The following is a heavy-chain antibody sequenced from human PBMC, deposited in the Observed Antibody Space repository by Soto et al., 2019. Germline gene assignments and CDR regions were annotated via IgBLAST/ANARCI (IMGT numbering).Heavy chain of an antibody. CDR2: IYYSGST. D-gene: IGHD6-25*01. V-gene: IGHV4-59*08. CDR3: AGQYSSGFEPVDY. Sequence: SETLSLTCTVSGGSISSYYWSWIRQPPGKGLEWIGYIYYSGSTNYNPSLKSRVTISVDTSKNQFSLKLSSVTAADTAVYYCAGQYSSGFEPVDYWGQGTLVTVSS. CDR1: GGSISSYY. J-gene: IGHJ4*02.